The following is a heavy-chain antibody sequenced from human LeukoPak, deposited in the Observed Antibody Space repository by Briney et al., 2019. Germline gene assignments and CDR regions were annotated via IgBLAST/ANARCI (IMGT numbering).Heavy chain of an antibody. CDR2: ISSSSSYI. J-gene: IGHJ4*02. CDR3: ARDLVGYNSDY. V-gene: IGHV3-21*01. CDR1: GFTFSSYS. D-gene: IGHD5-24*01. Sequence: GGPLRLSCAASGFTFSSYSMNWVRQAPGKGLAWVSSISSSSSYIYYADSVKGGFTIPRDNAKNSLYLQMNSLRAEDTAVYYCARDLVGYNSDYWGQGTLVTVSS.